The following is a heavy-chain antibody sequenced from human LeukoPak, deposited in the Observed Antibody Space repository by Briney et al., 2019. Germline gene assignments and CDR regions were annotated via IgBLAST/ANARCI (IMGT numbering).Heavy chain of an antibody. CDR3: AKMRWELNYFDY. D-gene: IGHD4-23*01. Sequence: GGSLRLSCAASGFTFSSNAMSWVRQAPGKGLEWVSAISGSSSGGRTFYADSVKGRFTISRDNSKNTLYLQMNSLRAEDTAIYYCAKMRWELNYFDYWGQGTLVTVSS. CDR1: GFTFSSNA. J-gene: IGHJ4*02. V-gene: IGHV3-23*01. CDR2: ISGSSSGGRT.